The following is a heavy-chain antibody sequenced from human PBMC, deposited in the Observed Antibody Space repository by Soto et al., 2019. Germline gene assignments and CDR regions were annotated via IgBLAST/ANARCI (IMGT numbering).Heavy chain of an antibody. D-gene: IGHD2-21*01. J-gene: IGHJ3*01. Sequence: EVQLVESGGGLVQPGESLRLSCAASGFTFSAFWMTWLRQAPGKGLEWVANIKRDGTVTHYGDSVEGRCTLSRNNAQNSLFLQLTSLRPEDTAMFYCARDLSPPGEFFYDAFDVLGQGTFVTVSS. CDR3: ARDLSPPGEFFYDAFDV. CDR2: IKRDGTVT. CDR1: GFTFSAFW. V-gene: IGHV3-7*04.